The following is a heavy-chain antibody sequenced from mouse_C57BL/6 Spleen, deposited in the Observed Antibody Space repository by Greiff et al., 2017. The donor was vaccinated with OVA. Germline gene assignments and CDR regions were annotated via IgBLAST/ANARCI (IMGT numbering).Heavy chain of an antibody. Sequence: QVQLQQSGPELVKPGASVKISCKASGYAFSSSWMNWVKQRPGKGLEWIGRLYPGDGDTNYNGKFKGKATLTADKSSSTAYMQLSSLTSEDSAVYFCARYYYGSSPWFSYWGQGTLVTVSA. CDR3: ARYYYGSSPWFSY. V-gene: IGHV1-82*01. D-gene: IGHD1-1*01. CDR2: LYPGDGDT. CDR1: GYAFSSSW. J-gene: IGHJ3*01.